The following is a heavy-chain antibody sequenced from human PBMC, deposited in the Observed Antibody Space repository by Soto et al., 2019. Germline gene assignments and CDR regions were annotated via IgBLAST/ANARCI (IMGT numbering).Heavy chain of an antibody. CDR1: GDTFTKYA. CDR3: AGVLFSLADAGNWYFDD. D-gene: IGHD1-20*01. CDR2: IIPLFGRT. Sequence: QIQLVQSGAEVKKPGSSVTVSCKASGDTFTKYAFSWVRQAPGQGLEWMGGIIPLFGRTKYAQRYQGRLTITAEGSTSTAYVELRSLRSEDTAVYYCAGVLFSLADAGNWYFDDWGQGTLVTVSS. J-gene: IGHJ4*02. V-gene: IGHV1-69*12.